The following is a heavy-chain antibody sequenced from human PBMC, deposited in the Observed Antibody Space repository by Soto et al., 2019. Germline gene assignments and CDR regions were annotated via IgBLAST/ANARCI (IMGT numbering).Heavy chain of an antibody. V-gene: IGHV4-34*01. D-gene: IGHD1-26*01. Sequence: SETLSLTCAVYGGSFSGYYWSWIRQPPGKGLEWIGEINHSGSTNYNPSLKSRVTISVDTSKNQFSLKLSSVTAADTAVYYCARRAGDLRPSSTQMAYWGKETLFTVSS. J-gene: IGHJ4*02. CDR1: GGSFSGYY. CDR3: ARRAGDLRPSSTQMAY. CDR2: INHSGST.